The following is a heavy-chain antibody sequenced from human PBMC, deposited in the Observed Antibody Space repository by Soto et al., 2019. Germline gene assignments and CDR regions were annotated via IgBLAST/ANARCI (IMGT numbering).Heavy chain of an antibody. CDR3: ARENSGYGGHNYYGMDV. Sequence: GASVKVSCKASGYAFTDYYLHWVRQAPGQGLEWMGWINPKSGATHYSQKFQGWVTMTRDTSIRTANMEVTRLTSDATAVYYCARENSGYGGHNYYGMDVWGQGTTVTVSS. D-gene: IGHD3-22*01. CDR1: GYAFTDYY. J-gene: IGHJ6*02. CDR2: INPKSGAT. V-gene: IGHV1-2*04.